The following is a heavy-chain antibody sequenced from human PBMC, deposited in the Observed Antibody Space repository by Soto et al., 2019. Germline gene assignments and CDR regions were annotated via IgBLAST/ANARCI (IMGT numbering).Heavy chain of an antibody. CDR2: ISDSGST. D-gene: IGHD2-15*01. J-gene: IGHJ6*02. CDR1: GGSISSYY. CDR3: ARRIKYYYAMDV. Sequence: QVQLQESGPGLVKPSETLSLTCTVSGGSISSYYWSWIRQPPGKGLEWIGYISDSGSTNYNPSLMCRVTISVDTSNNQFSLKLSSVTAADTAVYYCARRIKYYYAMDVWGQGTTVTVSS. V-gene: IGHV4-59*08.